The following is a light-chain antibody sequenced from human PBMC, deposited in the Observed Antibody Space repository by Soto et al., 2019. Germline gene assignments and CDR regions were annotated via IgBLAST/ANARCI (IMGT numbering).Light chain of an antibody. Sequence: EIVLTQSPVTLSLSPGERATLSCRASQSVGSYLAWCQQKPGQAPRLLIYDASNRATGIPARFTGSGSETGFTLTISSLEPEDFAVYYCKQYNNWPSWTFGQGNKGDNK. V-gene: IGKV3-11*01. J-gene: IGKJ1*01. CDR2: DAS. CDR1: QSVGSY. CDR3: KQYNNWPSWT.